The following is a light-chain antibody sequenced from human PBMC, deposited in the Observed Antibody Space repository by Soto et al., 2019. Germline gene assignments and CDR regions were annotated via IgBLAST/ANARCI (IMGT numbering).Light chain of an antibody. CDR3: QQYSSWLWT. J-gene: IGKJ1*01. CDR1: QSVGTK. Sequence: IVMTQSPATLSVSPGERATLSCRASQSVGTKLAWYQQTPGQAPRLFIYGASNRATGVPARFSGSVSGTEFTLTISSLQSEDFAVYYCQQYSSWLWTFGQGTKVEIK. V-gene: IGKV3-15*01. CDR2: GAS.